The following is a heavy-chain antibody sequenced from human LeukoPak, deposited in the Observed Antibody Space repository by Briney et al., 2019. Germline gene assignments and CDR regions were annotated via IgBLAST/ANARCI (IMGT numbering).Heavy chain of an antibody. CDR2: ISGSGGST. V-gene: IGHV3-23*01. D-gene: IGHD6-6*01. CDR1: GFTFSSYA. Sequence: PGGSLRLSCAASGFTFSSYAMSRVRQAPGKGLEWVSAISGSGGSTYYADSVKGRFTISRDNSKNTLYLQMNSLRAEDTAVYYCAKDPVHWYSSSSEYFQHWGQGTLVTVSS. CDR3: AKDPVHWYSSSSEYFQH. J-gene: IGHJ1*01.